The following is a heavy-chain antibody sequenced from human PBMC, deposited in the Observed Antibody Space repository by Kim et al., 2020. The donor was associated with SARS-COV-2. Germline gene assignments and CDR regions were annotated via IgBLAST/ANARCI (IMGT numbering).Heavy chain of an antibody. CDR3: ARDSPLLTA. D-gene: IGHD3-9*01. J-gene: IGHJ4*02. CDR1: GFTFSSHA. CDR2: LTPSADGT. V-gene: IGHV3-23*01. Sequence: GGSLRLSCAASGFTFSSHAMTWVRQTPGRGLEWVAALTPSADGTYYAESVKGRFTISRDNSKNTLYLQMNSLRVEDTAVYYCARDSPLLTAWGQGTLVTV.